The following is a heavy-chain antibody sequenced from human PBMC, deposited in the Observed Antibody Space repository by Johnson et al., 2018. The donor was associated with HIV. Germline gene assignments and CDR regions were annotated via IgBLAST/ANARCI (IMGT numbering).Heavy chain of an antibody. D-gene: IGHD2-21*01. J-gene: IGHJ3*02. Sequence: QVQLVESGGGVVQPGRSLRLSCAASGFTFSSYAMHWVRQAPGKGLEWVAVISYDGSNKYYADSVKGRFTISRDNSKNTLYLQMNSLRAEDTAGYYWARDRTRHIVVVILDAFDIWGQGTMVTVSS. CDR3: ARDRTRHIVVVILDAFDI. CDR1: GFTFSSYA. V-gene: IGHV3-30*04. CDR2: ISYDGSNK.